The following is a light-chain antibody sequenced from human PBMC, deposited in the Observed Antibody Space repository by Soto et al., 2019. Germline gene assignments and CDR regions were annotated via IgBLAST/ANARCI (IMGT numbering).Light chain of an antibody. CDR3: LSYDSSLSGSRV. J-gene: IGLJ2*01. CDR1: SSNIGAGYD. V-gene: IGLV1-40*01. Sequence: QSVLTQPPSVSVAPGQRVTISCTGSSSNIGAGYDVHWYQQLPGTAPKLLIYGNKNRPSGVPDRFSGSKSGTSASLAITGLQAEDEADYYCLSYDSSLSGSRVFGGGTKLTVL. CDR2: GNK.